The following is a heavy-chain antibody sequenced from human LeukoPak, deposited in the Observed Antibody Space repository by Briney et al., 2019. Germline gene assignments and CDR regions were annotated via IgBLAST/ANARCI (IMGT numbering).Heavy chain of an antibody. D-gene: IGHD1-14*01. Sequence: GGSLRLSCAASGFTFSSYWMHWVRQAPGKGLVWVSRINSDGSSTSYADSVKGRFTISRDNAKNTLYLQMNSLRTEDTAVYFCARVQGGGFRTADYWGQGTLVTVPS. J-gene: IGHJ4*02. CDR2: INSDGSST. V-gene: IGHV3-74*01. CDR1: GFTFSSYW. CDR3: ARVQGGGFRTADY.